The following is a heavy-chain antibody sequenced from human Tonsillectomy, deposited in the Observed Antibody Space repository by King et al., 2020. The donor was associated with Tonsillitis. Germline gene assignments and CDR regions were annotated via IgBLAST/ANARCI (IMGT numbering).Heavy chain of an antibody. CDR2: ISWNSGSR. V-gene: IGHV3-9*01. Sequence: VQLVESGGGLVQPGRSLRLSCAASGFTFDDYAMHWVRQAPGKGLEWVSGISWNSGSRGYADSVKGRFTISRDNVKNSLYLQMNSLSTEDTALYYCAKDRSLSPSGMDVWGQGTTVTVSS. CDR1: GFTFDDYA. CDR3: AKDRSLSPSGMDV. J-gene: IGHJ6*02.